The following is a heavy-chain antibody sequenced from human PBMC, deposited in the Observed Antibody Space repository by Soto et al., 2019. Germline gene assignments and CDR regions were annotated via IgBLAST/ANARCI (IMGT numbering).Heavy chain of an antibody. D-gene: IGHD3-16*01. CDR1: GGSFSGYH. V-gene: IGHV4-34*01. CDR2: INASGNT. J-gene: IGHJ6*03. Sequence: SETLSLTCAVYGGSFSGYHWSWIRQPPGKGLEWIGEINASGNTNYNPSLKSRLTISEDTSKNQFSLKLSSVTAADTAVYYCARLRFSIQYYYYMDVWGKGTTVTVSS. CDR3: ARLRFSIQYYYYMDV.